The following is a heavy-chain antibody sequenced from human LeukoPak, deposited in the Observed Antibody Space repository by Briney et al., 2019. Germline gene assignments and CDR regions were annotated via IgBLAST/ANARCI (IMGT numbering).Heavy chain of an antibody. Sequence: GGSLRLSCAASGFTFSNYAMTWVRQAPGKGLEWVSSITGSGGGAHYADSVKDLFTISRDNSKNTLYLQMNSLRAEDTAVYYCAKDRGVWSHWGQGTLVTVSS. CDR3: AKDRGVWSH. CDR1: GFTFSNYA. J-gene: IGHJ4*02. CDR2: ITGSGGGA. D-gene: IGHD3-10*01. V-gene: IGHV3-23*01.